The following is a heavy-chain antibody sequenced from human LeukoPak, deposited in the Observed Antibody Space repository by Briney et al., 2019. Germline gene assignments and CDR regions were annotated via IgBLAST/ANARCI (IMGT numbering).Heavy chain of an antibody. V-gene: IGHV3-23*01. CDR1: GFTFSSYA. J-gene: IGHJ4*02. D-gene: IGHD3-10*01. CDR3: AKDDTYYCGSGSYYNVGL. Sequence: GGSLRLSCAASGFTFSSYAMSWVRQAPGKGLEWVSAISGSGGSTYYADSVKGRFTISRDNSKNTLYLQMNSLRAEDTAVYYCAKDDTYYCGSGSYYNVGLWGQGTLVTVSS. CDR2: ISGSGGST.